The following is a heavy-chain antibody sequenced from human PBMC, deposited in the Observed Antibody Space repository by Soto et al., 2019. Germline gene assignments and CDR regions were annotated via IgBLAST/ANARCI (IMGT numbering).Heavy chain of an antibody. CDR3: ARGGQYDSRGYYHPFDY. CDR1: GFTFSSYA. D-gene: IGHD3-22*01. Sequence: LRLSCAASGFTFSSYAMHWVRQAPGKGLEWVAVISYDGSNKYYADSVKGRFTISRDNAKNSLYLQMSSLRVEDTAVYYCARGGQYDSRGYYHPFDYWGQGTLVTVSS. CDR2: ISYDGSNK. V-gene: IGHV3-30-3*01. J-gene: IGHJ4*02.